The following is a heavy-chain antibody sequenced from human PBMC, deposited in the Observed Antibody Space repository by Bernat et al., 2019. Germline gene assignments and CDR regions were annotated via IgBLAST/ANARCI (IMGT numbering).Heavy chain of an antibody. CDR3: ARDWRTAYCGGDCPPS. V-gene: IGHV3-21*01. CDR1: GFTFSSYS. CDR2: ISSSSYI. Sequence: EVQLVESGGGLVKPGGSLRLSCAASGFTFSSYSMNWVRQAPGKGLEWVSSISSSSYIYYADSVKGRFTISRDNAKNSLYLQMNSLRAEDTAVYYCARDWRTAYCGGDCPPSWGQGTLVTVSS. J-gene: IGHJ4*02. D-gene: IGHD2-21*02.